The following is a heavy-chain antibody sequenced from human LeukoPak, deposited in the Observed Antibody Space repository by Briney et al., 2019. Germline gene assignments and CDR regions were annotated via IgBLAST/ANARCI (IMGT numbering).Heavy chain of an antibody. J-gene: IGHJ4*02. CDR1: GFTFSSYS. CDR3: AKGSTYYYHSSGYYFDY. CDR2: ISSSSSYI. Sequence: GGSLRLSCAASGFTFSSYSMNWVRQAPGKGLEWVSSISSSSSYIYYADSVKGRFTISRDNSKNTLYLQMNSLRAEDTAVYYCAKGSTYYYHSSGYYFDYWGQGTLVTVSS. D-gene: IGHD3-22*01. V-gene: IGHV3-21*01.